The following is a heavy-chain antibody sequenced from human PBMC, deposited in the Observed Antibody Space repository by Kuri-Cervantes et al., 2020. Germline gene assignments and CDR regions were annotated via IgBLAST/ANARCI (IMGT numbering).Heavy chain of an antibody. CDR2: IWYDGSNK. Sequence: GESLKISCAASGFTSSSYGMHWVRQAPGKGLEWVAVIWYDGSNKYYADSVKGRFTISRDNSQNTLYLQMTSVGAEDTAVYYCAIASGYSRSWPSKYYYYYGMDVWGQGTTVTVSS. V-gene: IGHV3-30*02. CDR1: GFTSSSYG. J-gene: IGHJ6*02. CDR3: AIASGYSRSWPSKYYYYYGMDV. D-gene: IGHD6-13*01.